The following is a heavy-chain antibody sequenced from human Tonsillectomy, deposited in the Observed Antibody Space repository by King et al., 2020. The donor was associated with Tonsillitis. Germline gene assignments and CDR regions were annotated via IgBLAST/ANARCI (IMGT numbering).Heavy chain of an antibody. Sequence: VQLQESGPGLVKPSETLSLTCTVSGDSINDRYWTWVRPPPGKGLEWIGSVYYTGTTTYSPSLKSRVSMSVDMSKNQFSLEMTSVTAADTAKYYCTSVGGGGLLHYWGQGSLVTVSS. CDR3: TSVGGGGLLHY. CDR1: GDSINDRY. J-gene: IGHJ4*02. D-gene: IGHD1-26*01. V-gene: IGHV4-59*11. CDR2: VYYTGTT.